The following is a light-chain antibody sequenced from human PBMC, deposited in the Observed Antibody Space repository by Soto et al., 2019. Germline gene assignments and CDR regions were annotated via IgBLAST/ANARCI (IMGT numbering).Light chain of an antibody. V-gene: IGKV1-5*03. J-gene: IGKJ4*01. CDR1: QSISSW. Sequence: DIQMTQSPSTLSASVGDRVTITCRASQSISSWLAWYQQKPGKAPNLLIHEASTLGSGVPLRFFGSGSGTEFTLTISSLQPDDFATYYCHQYSTYPLTFGGGTKVDIK. CDR3: HQYSTYPLT. CDR2: EAS.